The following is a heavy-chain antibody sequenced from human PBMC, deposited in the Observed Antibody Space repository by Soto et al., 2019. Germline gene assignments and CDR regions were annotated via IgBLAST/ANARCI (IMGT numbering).Heavy chain of an antibody. Sequence: EVQLLESGGGLEQPGGSLRLSCAASGFTFDSFAMTWVRQAPGKGLEWVSAISASGGSTYYADSVKGRFTISRDSSKNTLYLQMNSLRAEDTAVYYCVRGAVTPDSWGQGTLVTVSS. J-gene: IGHJ4*02. D-gene: IGHD3-10*01. CDR3: VRGAVTPDS. CDR2: ISASGGST. V-gene: IGHV3-23*01. CDR1: GFTFDSFA.